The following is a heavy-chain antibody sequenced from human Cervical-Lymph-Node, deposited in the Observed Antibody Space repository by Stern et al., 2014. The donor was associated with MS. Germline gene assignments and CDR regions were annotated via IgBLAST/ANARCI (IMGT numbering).Heavy chain of an antibody. J-gene: IGHJ5*02. CDR3: ARDQGDYGSGSEDSWFDP. D-gene: IGHD3-10*01. CDR1: RDTFSHYA. Sequence: MQLVESGDEVKKPGSSVKVSCKASRDTFSHYALSWVRQAPEHGLEWMGGIIPGLGTTSYAQKVQGRITISADTSTNTLYMELSSLTFEDTAVYFCARDQGDYGSGSEDSWFDPWGQGTLVTVSS. V-gene: IGHV1-69*06. CDR2: IIPGLGTT.